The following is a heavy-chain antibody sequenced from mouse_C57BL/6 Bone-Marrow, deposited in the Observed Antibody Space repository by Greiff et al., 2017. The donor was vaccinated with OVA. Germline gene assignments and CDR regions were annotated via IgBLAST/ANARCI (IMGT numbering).Heavy chain of an antibody. J-gene: IGHJ2*01. D-gene: IGHD1-1*01. V-gene: IGHV1-36*01. CDR3: ARGRSPFYYGSTFDY. CDR1: GFTFTDYY. CDR2: VYPYNGGT. Sequence: EVKLQESGPVLVKPGPSVKISCKASGFTFTDYYMHWVKQSHGKSLEWIGLVYPYNGGTSYNQKFKGKATLTVDTSSSTAYMELNSLTSEDSAVYYCARGRSPFYYGSTFDYWGQGTTLTVSS.